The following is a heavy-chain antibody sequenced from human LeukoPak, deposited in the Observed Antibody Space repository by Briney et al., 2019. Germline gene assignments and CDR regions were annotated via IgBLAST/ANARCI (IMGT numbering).Heavy chain of an antibody. CDR3: AKDPYTTQYWYFDL. D-gene: IGHD1-14*01. Sequence: GGSLRLSCAASGISFSDYYMSWVRQAPGKGLEWVSAISGSGGSTYYTDSVKGRFTISRDNSKNTLYLQMNSLRAEDTAVYYCAKDPYTTQYWYFDLWGRGTLVTVSS. J-gene: IGHJ2*01. V-gene: IGHV3-23*01. CDR1: GISFSDYY. CDR2: ISGSGGST.